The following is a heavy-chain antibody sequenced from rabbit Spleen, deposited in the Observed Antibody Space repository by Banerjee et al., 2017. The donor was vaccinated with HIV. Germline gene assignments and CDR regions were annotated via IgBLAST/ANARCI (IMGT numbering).Heavy chain of an antibody. V-gene: IGHV1S47*01. J-gene: IGHJ4*01. CDR3: VRDLGYDDYSEKGYFNL. CDR1: GFDFNVYG. D-gene: IGHD2-1*01. CDR2: IDPIFGRT. Sequence: QEQLVESRGGLVQPGGSLTLSCKASGFDFNVYGLSWVRQAPGKGLEWIGYIDPIFGRTYYASWLNGRFTISSHNAQNTLSLQMNSLTAADTATYFCVRDLGYDDYSEKGYFNLWGQGTLVTVS.